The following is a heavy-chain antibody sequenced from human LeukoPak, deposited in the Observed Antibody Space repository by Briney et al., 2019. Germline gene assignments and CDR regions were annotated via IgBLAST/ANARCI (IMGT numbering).Heavy chain of an antibody. Sequence: PGGSLRLSCAASGFTFSSYGMHWVRQAPGKGLEWVAVIWYDGSNKYYADSVKGRFTTSRDNSKNTLYLQMNSLRAEDTAVYYCARARGYSYGYYGYWGQGTLVTVSS. CDR1: GFTFSSYG. J-gene: IGHJ4*02. V-gene: IGHV3-33*01. D-gene: IGHD5-18*01. CDR3: ARARGYSYGYYGY. CDR2: IWYDGSNK.